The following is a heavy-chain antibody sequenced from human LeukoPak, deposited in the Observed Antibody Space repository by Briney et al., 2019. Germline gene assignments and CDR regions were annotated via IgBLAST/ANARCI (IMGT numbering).Heavy chain of an antibody. J-gene: IGHJ5*02. CDR2: INPNSGGT. Sequence: ASVKASCKASGYTFIGYYMHWVRQAPGQGLEWMGWINPNSGGTNYAQKFQGRVTMTRDTSISTAYMELSRLRSDDTAVYYCASMAAHSSSGEFPWGQGTLVTVSS. CDR3: ASMAAHSSSGEFP. D-gene: IGHD6-13*01. V-gene: IGHV1-2*02. CDR1: GYTFIGYY.